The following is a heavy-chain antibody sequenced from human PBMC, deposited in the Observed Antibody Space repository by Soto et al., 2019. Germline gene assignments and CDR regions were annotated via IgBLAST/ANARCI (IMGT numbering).Heavy chain of an antibody. V-gene: IGHV4-39*06. CDR3: ATPYGNAWYTY. CDR2: IYYSGST. Sequence: PSETLSLTCTVSGGSISSSSYDWGWIRQPPGKGLEWIGSIYYSGSTYYNPSLKSRLTISVDTSKNQFTLQLTSVTVADTAVYYCATPYGNAWYTYWGQGTQVTVSS. J-gene: IGHJ4*02. CDR1: GGSISSSSYD. D-gene: IGHD6-13*01.